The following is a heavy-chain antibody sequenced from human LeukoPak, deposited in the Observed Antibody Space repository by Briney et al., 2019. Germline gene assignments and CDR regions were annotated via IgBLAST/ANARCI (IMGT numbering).Heavy chain of an antibody. D-gene: IGHD5-24*01. CDR3: ARGRRGWLQRPFDY. Sequence: SETLSLTCAVYGGSFSGYYWSWIRQPPGKGLEWIGEINHSGSTNYNPSLKSRVTISVDTSKNQFSLKLSSVTAADTAAYYCARGRRGWLQRPFDYWGQGTLVTVSS. J-gene: IGHJ4*02. CDR2: INHSGST. V-gene: IGHV4-34*01. CDR1: GGSFSGYY.